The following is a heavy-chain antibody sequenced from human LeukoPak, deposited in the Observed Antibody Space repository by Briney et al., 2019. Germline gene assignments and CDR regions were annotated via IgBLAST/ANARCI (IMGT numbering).Heavy chain of an antibody. J-gene: IGHJ5*02. CDR2: ISAYNGNT. CDR1: GYTFTSYG. Sequence: ASVKVSCKASGYTFTSYGISWVRQAPGQGLEWMGWISAYNGNTNYAQKLQGRVTMTTDTSTSTAYMELRSLRSDDTAVYYCARVRWFGELLNWFDPWGQGTLVTVSS. V-gene: IGHV1-18*01. D-gene: IGHD3-10*01. CDR3: ARVRWFGELLNWFDP.